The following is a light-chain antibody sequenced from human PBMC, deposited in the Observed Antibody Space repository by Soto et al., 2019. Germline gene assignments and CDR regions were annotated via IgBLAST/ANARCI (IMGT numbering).Light chain of an antibody. J-gene: IGKJ1*01. CDR1: QSVSSSY. CDR3: QQYGSSPWT. V-gene: IGKV3-20*01. CDR2: GAS. Sequence: EIVLTPSPGTLSLSTGESATLSCRASQSVSSSYLAWYQQKPGQAPRLLIYGASSRATGIPDRFSGSGSGTDFTLTISRLEPEDFAVYYCQQYGSSPWTFGQGTKVEIK.